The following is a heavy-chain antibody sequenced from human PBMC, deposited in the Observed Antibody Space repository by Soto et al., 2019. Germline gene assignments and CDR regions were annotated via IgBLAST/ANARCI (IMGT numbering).Heavy chain of an antibody. CDR3: LNDRALAGTRPLDY. D-gene: IGHD6-19*01. J-gene: IGHJ4*02. CDR1: GFSFDDYS. V-gene: IGHV3-43*01. CDR2: ITLDGVNT. Sequence: GGSLRLSCAASGFSFDDYSMHWVRQAPGKGLEWVALITLDGVNTFYGDSVKGRFTISRDNSKSSLYLLMNSLRTEDTALYYCLNDRALAGTRPLDYRGKGTLVT.